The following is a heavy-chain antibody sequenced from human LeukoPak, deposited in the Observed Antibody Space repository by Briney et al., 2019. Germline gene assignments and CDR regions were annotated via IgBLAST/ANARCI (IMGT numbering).Heavy chain of an antibody. D-gene: IGHD2-21*02. Sequence: GASVKVSCKASGYTFTSYGISWVRQAPGQGLEWMGWISAYNGNTNYAQKLQGRVTMTTDTSTSTAYMELRSLRSDDTAVYYCARDPRHIVVVTAPPNWFDPWGQGTLVTVSS. CDR3: ARDPRHIVVVTAPPNWFDP. CDR1: GYTFTSYG. CDR2: ISAYNGNT. J-gene: IGHJ5*02. V-gene: IGHV1-18*01.